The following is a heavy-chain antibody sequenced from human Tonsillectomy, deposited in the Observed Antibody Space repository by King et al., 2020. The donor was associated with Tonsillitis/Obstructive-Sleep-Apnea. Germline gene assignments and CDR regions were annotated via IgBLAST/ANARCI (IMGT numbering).Heavy chain of an antibody. D-gene: IGHD5-12*01. CDR3: TTGYGDY. Sequence: VQLVESGGGLVQPGGSLKLSCAASGFTFSDSTMHWVRQASGKGLDWVGRIRSKANSYAPVYAASVKGRFTISRDDSKNTAYLQMNSLKTEDTAVYHCTTGYGDYWGQGTLVTVSS. CDR2: IRSKANSYAP. CDR1: GFTFSDST. V-gene: IGHV3-73*01. J-gene: IGHJ4*02.